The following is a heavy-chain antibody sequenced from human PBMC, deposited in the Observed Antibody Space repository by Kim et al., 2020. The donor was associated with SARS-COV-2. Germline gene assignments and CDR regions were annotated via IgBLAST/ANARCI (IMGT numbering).Heavy chain of an antibody. CDR1: GFTFGDYA. V-gene: IGHV3-49*03. CDR2: IRSKAYGGTT. Sequence: GGSLRLSCTASGFTFGDYAMSWFRQAPGKGLEWVGFIRSKAYGGTTEYAASVKGRFTISRDDSKSIAYLQMNSLKTEDTAVYYCTQGGAYGSGSRYYYYYGMDVWGQGTTVTVSS. D-gene: IGHD3-10*01. CDR3: TQGGAYGSGSRYYYYYGMDV. J-gene: IGHJ6*02.